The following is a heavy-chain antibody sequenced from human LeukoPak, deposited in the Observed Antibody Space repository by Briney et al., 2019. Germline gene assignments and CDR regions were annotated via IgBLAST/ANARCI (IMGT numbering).Heavy chain of an antibody. CDR2: INPSGGST. CDR3: ARDMRLYGGTKGVLGY. V-gene: IGHV1-46*01. D-gene: IGHD4-23*01. Sequence: ASVKVSCTASGYTFTSYYMHWVRQAPGQGLEWMGIINPSGGSTSYAQKFQGRVTMTRDTSTSTVYMELSSLRSEDTAVYYCARDMRLYGGTKGVLGYWGQGTLVTVSS. J-gene: IGHJ4*02. CDR1: GYTFTSYY.